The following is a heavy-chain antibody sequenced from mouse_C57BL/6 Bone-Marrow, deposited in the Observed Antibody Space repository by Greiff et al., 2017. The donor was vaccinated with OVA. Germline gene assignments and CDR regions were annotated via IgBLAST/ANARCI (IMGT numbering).Heavy chain of an antibody. V-gene: IGHV1-50*01. Sequence: VKLQQPGAELVKPGASVKLSCKASGYTFTSYWMQWVKQRPGQGLEWIGEIDPSDSYPNYNQKFKGKATLTVDTSSSTAYMQLSSRTSEDSAVYDCARGDYRRYCDYWGQGTTLTVSS. CDR2: IDPSDSYP. J-gene: IGHJ2*01. CDR1: GYTFTSYW. D-gene: IGHD2-13*01. CDR3: ARGDYRRYCDY.